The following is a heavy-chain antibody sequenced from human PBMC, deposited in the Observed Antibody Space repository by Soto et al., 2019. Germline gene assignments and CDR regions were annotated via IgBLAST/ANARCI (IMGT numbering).Heavy chain of an antibody. CDR3: ARASRRGFGS. CDR1: GDSISSGNYY. V-gene: IGHV4-31*03. CDR2: IHHSGST. D-gene: IGHD3-16*01. Sequence: QVQLQESGPGLVKPSQTLSLTCTVSGDSISSGNYYWNWIRQHPGKGLEWIGYIHHSGSTSYNPPLXXRLTLSVDTTENHFSLKLRSVTVADTAVYYCARASRRGFGSWGQGTLVSVTS. J-gene: IGHJ4*02.